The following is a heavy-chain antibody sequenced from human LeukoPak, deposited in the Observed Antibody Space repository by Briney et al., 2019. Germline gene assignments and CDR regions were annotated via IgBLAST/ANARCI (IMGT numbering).Heavy chain of an antibody. CDR3: ARGDEAYGESVY. J-gene: IGHJ4*02. Sequence: GGSLRLSCAASGFSFSNYWMSWVRQAPGKGLEWVANIKEDGCEKFYVDSVRGRFTISRDNAENSLYLQMKSLRAEDTAVYYCARGDEAYGESVYWGQGTLVTVSS. CDR2: IKEDGCEK. D-gene: IGHD2-21*02. V-gene: IGHV3-7*01. CDR1: GFSFSNYW.